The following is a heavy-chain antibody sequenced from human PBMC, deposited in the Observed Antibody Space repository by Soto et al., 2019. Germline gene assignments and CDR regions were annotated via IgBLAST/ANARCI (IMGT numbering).Heavy chain of an antibody. CDR3: AREDSIIIPAVADF. Sequence: EVQLLESGGGLVRPGGSLTLSCAVSGFTFSNYGINWVRRAPGKGLEWVSSVSKSDYTYYSDSVKGRFTISRDNAKNSVSLQMNNLRAEDTAVYYCAREDSIIIPAVADFWGQGTLVTVSS. D-gene: IGHD6-19*01. CDR1: GFTFSNYG. CDR2: VSKSDYT. J-gene: IGHJ4*02. V-gene: IGHV3-21*01.